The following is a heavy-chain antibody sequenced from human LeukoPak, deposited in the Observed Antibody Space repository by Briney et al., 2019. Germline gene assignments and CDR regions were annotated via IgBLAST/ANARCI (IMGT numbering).Heavy chain of an antibody. CDR2: IKQDGSEK. D-gene: IGHD3-10*01. V-gene: IGHV3-7*03. CDR3: ARDVTNYYGSGSYGLSNDY. CDR1: GFTFSSYW. Sequence: GGSLRLSCAASGFTFSSYWMSWVRQAPGKGLEWVANIKQDGSEKYYVDSVKGRFTISRDNAKNSLYLQMNSLRAEDTALYYCARDVTNYYGSGSYGLSNDYWGQGTLVTVSS. J-gene: IGHJ4*02.